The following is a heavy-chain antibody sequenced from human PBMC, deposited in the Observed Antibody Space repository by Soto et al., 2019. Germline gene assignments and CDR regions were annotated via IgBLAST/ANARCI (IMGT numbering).Heavy chain of an antibody. V-gene: IGHV1-69*01. J-gene: IGHJ4*02. CDR3: GREGGVSGYLSFDY. CDR1: GFTFSSYA. CDR2: IIPIFGTA. Sequence: QVQLVQSGAGVKKPGSSVKVSCKASGFTFSSYAISWVRQAPGQGLEWMGGIIPIFGTANYAQKFQGRVTITADEPTRTAVMELSSLGCEDTAVYYCGREGGVSGYLSFDYWGQGTQGTGS. D-gene: IGHD3-3*01.